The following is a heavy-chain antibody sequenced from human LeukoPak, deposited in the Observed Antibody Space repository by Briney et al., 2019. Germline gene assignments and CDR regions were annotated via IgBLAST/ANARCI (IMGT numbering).Heavy chain of an antibody. CDR1: GYIFNSYG. Sequence: GASVKVSCKASGYIFNSYGLSWVRQAPGQGLEWMGGFDPEDGETIYAQKFQGRVTMTEDTSTDTAYMELSSLRSEDTAVYYCATRSRGGNFGGAFDIWGQGTMVTVSS. V-gene: IGHV1-24*01. J-gene: IGHJ3*02. D-gene: IGHD4-23*01. CDR2: FDPEDGET. CDR3: ATRSRGGNFGGAFDI.